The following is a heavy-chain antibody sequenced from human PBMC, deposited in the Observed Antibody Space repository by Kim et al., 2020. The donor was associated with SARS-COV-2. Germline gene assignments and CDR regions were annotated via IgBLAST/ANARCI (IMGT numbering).Heavy chain of an antibody. CDR2: IIPIFGTA. CDR3: ARDHGITIFGVVIRDPLYYYYGMDV. Sequence: SVKVSCKASGGTFSSYAISWVRQAPGQGLEWMGGIIPIFGTANYAQKFQGRVTITADESTSTAYMELSSLRSEDTAVYYCARDHGITIFGVVIRDPLYYYYGMDVWGQGTTVTVSS. V-gene: IGHV1-69*13. J-gene: IGHJ6*02. CDR1: GGTFSSYA. D-gene: IGHD3-3*01.